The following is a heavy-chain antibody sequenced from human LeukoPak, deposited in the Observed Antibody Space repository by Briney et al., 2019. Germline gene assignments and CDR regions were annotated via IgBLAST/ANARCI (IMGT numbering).Heavy chain of an antibody. CDR2: ISSSGSTI. Sequence: TGGSLRLSCAASGFTFSDYYMSWIRQAPGKGLEWVSYISSSGSTIYYADSVKGRFTISRDNAKNSLYLQMNSLRAEDTAVYYCARDLLLWFGESPYYYYYGMDVWGQGTTVTVSS. V-gene: IGHV3-11*01. CDR3: ARDLLLWFGESPYYYYYGMDV. CDR1: GFTFSDYY. D-gene: IGHD3-10*01. J-gene: IGHJ6*02.